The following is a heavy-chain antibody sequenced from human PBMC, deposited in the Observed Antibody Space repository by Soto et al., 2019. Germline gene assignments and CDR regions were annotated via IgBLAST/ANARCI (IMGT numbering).Heavy chain of an antibody. J-gene: IGHJ4*02. CDR1: GFTFSSYG. CDR2: ISYDGSNK. V-gene: IGHV3-30*18. CDR3: AKTTCGGDCYSLYGYNYFDY. Sequence: GGSLRLSCAASGFTFSSYGMHWVRQAPVKGLEWVAVISYDGSNKYYAESVKGRFSVSRDNSKNTLYLQMNSLRAEDTTEYYCAKTTCGGDCYSLYGYNYFDYWGQGTLVTVSS. D-gene: IGHD2-21*02.